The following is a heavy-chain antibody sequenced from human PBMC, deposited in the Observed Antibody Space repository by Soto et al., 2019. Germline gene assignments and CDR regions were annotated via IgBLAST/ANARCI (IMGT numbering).Heavy chain of an antibody. V-gene: IGHV1-69*08. CDR2: IIPFLGIA. CDR1: GGTFSSYT. Sequence: QVQLVQSGAEVKKPGSSVKVSCTASGGTFSSYTISWVRQAPGQGLEWWGRIIPFLGIANYAQKFQGRVTITADKSTSTAYMELSSLRSEDTAVYYCARDREYCSSTSCYGSYWYFDLWGRGTLVTVSS. D-gene: IGHD2-2*01. J-gene: IGHJ2*01. CDR3: ARDREYCSSTSCYGSYWYFDL.